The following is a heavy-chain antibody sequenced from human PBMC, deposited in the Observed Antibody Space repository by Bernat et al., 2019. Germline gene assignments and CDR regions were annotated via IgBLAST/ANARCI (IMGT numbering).Heavy chain of an antibody. D-gene: IGHD2-8*01. V-gene: IGHV3-7*03. CDR2: IKEDGNEK. CDR3: ARGGKMYASW. J-gene: IGHJ4*02. Sequence: EVQLVESGGGLVQPGGSLRLSCAASGFTFSSYWMSWVRQSPGKGLEWVANIKEDGNEKYYVDSVNGRFSISRDNAKYSLYLQMSSRRAEDAAVYYCARGGKMYASWWGQGTLVTVSS. CDR1: GFTFSSYW.